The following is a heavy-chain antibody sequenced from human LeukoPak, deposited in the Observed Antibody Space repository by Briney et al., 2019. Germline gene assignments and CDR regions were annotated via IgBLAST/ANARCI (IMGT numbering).Heavy chain of an antibody. J-gene: IGHJ4*02. CDR1: GDSVSSNSAA. CDR2: TYYRSKWYN. CDR3: ARVKTSGGHYDFWSGAPTHYYFDY. Sequence: SQTLSLTCAISGDSVSSNSAAWNWIRQSPSRGLEWLGRTYYRSKWYNDYAVSVKSRITINPDTSKNQFSLQLNSVTPEDTAVYYCARVKTSGGHYDFWSGAPTHYYFDYWGQGTLVTVSS. D-gene: IGHD3-3*01. V-gene: IGHV6-1*01.